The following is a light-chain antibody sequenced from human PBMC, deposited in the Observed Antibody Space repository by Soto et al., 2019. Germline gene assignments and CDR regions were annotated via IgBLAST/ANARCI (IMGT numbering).Light chain of an antibody. CDR1: QSVGSC. V-gene: IGKV3-11*01. J-gene: IGKJ1*01. Sequence: ELVLTQSPATLSLSPGERATLSCRASQSVGSCLAWYQQKPGLAPRLLMYSASSRFTGIPARFSGSGSGTDFTLSISSLEPEDFAVYYCQQCSSWPRTFGQGTKVDIK. CDR2: SAS. CDR3: QQCSSWPRT.